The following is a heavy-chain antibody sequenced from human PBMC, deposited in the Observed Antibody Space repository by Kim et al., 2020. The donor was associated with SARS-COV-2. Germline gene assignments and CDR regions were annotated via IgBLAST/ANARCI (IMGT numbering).Heavy chain of an antibody. CDR2: ISAYNGNT. Sequence: ASVKVSCKASGYTFTSYGISWVRQAPGQGLEWMGWISAYNGNTNYAQKLQGRVTMTTDTSTSTAYMELRSLRSDDTAVYYCARTYYDILTGNSDYWYFDLWGRGTLVTVSS. D-gene: IGHD3-9*01. CDR1: GYTFTSYG. V-gene: IGHV1-18*01. CDR3: ARTYYDILTGNSDYWYFDL. J-gene: IGHJ2*01.